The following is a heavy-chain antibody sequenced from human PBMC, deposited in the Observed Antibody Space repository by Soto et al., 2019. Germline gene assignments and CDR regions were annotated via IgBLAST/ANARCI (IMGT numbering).Heavy chain of an antibody. CDR3: ARDLATAGPFDY. V-gene: IGHV1-18*01. Sequence: QVQLVQSGAEVKKPGASVKVSCKASGYTFTNYAFSWVRQAPGQGLEWMGWISAYNGNTNYPQKLQGRVTMTTDTSTSTAYMELRSLRSDDTAVYFCARDLATAGPFDYWGQGTLVTVSS. D-gene: IGHD6-13*01. J-gene: IGHJ4*02. CDR2: ISAYNGNT. CDR1: GYTFTNYA.